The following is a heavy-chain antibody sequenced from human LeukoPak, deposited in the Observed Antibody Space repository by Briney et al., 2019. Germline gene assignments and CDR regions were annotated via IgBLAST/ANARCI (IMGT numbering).Heavy chain of an antibody. CDR3: AKPYGDYNWYFDL. CDR2: ISAGGTRT. CDR1: GFTFRSYA. Sequence: GGSLRLSCAASGFTFRSYAMAWVRQAPGKGLEWVSGISAGGTRTYYADSVRGRFTISRDNSKNTLYLQMNSLRAEDTAVYYCAKPYGDYNWYFDLWGRGTLVTVSS. V-gene: IGHV3-23*01. D-gene: IGHD4-17*01. J-gene: IGHJ2*01.